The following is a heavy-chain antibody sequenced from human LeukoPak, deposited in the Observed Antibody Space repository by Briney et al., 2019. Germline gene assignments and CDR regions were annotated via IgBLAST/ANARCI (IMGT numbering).Heavy chain of an antibody. CDR2: ISGSGDRT. Sequence: GGSLRLSCAASGFTFSSYAMSWVREAPGKGLEWVSAISGSGDRTYYADSVKGRFTISRDNSKNTLYLQMNSLRAEDTAVYYCAKAQHSSSHLWGQGTLVTVSS. CDR1: GFTFSSYA. J-gene: IGHJ4*02. CDR3: AKAQHSSSHL. D-gene: IGHD6-13*01. V-gene: IGHV3-23*01.